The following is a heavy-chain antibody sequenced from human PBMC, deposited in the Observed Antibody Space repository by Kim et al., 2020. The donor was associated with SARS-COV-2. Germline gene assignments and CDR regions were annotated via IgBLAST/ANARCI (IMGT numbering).Heavy chain of an antibody. D-gene: IGHD3-22*01. CDR3: ARDRYEITMIVVVISYYFDY. CDR1: GFTFSSYA. Sequence: GGSLRLSCAASGFTFSSYAMHWVRQAPGKGLEWVAVISYDGSNKYYADSVKGRFTISRDNSKNTLYLQMNSLRAEDTAVYYCARDRYEITMIVVVISYYFDYWGQGTLVTVSS. V-gene: IGHV3-30-3*01. J-gene: IGHJ4*02. CDR2: ISYDGSNK.